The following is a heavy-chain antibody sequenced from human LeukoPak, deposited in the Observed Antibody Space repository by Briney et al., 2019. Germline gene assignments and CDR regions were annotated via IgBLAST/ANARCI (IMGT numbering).Heavy chain of an antibody. CDR3: ARGPAGYN. CDR1: GFTVSSNH. J-gene: IGHJ4*02. Sequence: GGSLRLSCAASGFTVSSNHMSWVRQAPGKGLEWVSVIYSGGSTDYADSVKGRFTTSRDNLKNTLYLQMNSLRAEDTAVYYCARGPAGYNWGQGTLVTFSS. V-gene: IGHV3-53*01. D-gene: IGHD1-1*01. CDR2: IYSGGST.